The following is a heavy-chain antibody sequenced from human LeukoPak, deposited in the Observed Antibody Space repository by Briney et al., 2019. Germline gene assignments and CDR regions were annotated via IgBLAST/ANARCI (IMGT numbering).Heavy chain of an antibody. Sequence: ASVKVSCKASGYTFTGHYMHWVRQAPGQGLEWMEWINPKNAGTNFAQRFQGRVTMTRDTSSSTVYMELSRLRSDDTAFYYCARTLYVAAVPGGLDYWGQGTLVTVSS. V-gene: IGHV1-2*02. CDR2: INPKNAGT. CDR3: ARTLYVAAVPGGLDY. J-gene: IGHJ4*02. CDR1: GYTFTGHY. D-gene: IGHD6-13*01.